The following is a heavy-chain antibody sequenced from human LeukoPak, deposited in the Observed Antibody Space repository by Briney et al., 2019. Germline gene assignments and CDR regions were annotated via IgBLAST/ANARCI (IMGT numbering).Heavy chain of an antibody. Sequence: ASVKVSCKASGGTFSSYAISWVRQAPGQGLEWMGGIIPIFGTANYAQKFQGRVTITTDESTSTAYMELSSLRSEDTAVYYCARLPGFLESGWFDPWGQGTLVTVSS. CDR1: GGTFSSYA. CDR3: ARLPGFLESGWFDP. CDR2: IIPIFGTA. D-gene: IGHD3-3*01. J-gene: IGHJ5*02. V-gene: IGHV1-69*05.